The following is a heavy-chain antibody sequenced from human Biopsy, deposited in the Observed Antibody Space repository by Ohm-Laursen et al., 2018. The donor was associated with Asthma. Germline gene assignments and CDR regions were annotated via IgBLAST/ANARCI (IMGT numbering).Heavy chain of an antibody. CDR2: ISVYNGNT. Sequence: ATVKISCKTSGYTFNSAGITWVRQAPGQGLEWMGWISVYNGNTKVAQKLQDRVTMITDTSTSTAYMELRSLRSDDTAVYFFARAVDYSHYYGIDVWGQGTTVTVS. CDR1: GYTFNSAG. CDR3: ARAVDYSHYYGIDV. J-gene: IGHJ6*02. D-gene: IGHD3-10*01. V-gene: IGHV1-18*01.